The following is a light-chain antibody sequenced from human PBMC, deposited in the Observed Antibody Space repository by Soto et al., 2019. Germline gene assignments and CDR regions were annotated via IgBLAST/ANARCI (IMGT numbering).Light chain of an antibody. CDR3: AAWDDSLSVYV. CDR1: SSNIGSNY. Sequence: QSVLTQPPSASGTPGQRVTISCSGSSSNIGSNYVYWYQQLPATAPQLLIYNNNHRPSAVPDRFSGSKSGTSASLAISGLPSEDEADYYCAAWDDSLSVYVFGTGTKGTVL. V-gene: IGLV1-47*01. J-gene: IGLJ1*01. CDR2: NNN.